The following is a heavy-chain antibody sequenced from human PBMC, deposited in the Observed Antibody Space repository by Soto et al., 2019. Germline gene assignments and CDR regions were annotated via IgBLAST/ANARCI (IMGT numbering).Heavy chain of an antibody. J-gene: IGHJ4*02. Sequence: QVQLQESGPGLVKPSQTLSLTCTVSGGSISSGDYYWSWIRQHPGKGLEWVGYIYYSGSTYYNPSLKSGVTISVDTSKNQFSLKLSSVTAADTAVYYCASSSGARYYDYWGQGTLVTVSS. CDR1: GGSISSGDYY. CDR2: IYYSGST. V-gene: IGHV4-31*03. D-gene: IGHD2-15*01. CDR3: ASSSGARYYDY.